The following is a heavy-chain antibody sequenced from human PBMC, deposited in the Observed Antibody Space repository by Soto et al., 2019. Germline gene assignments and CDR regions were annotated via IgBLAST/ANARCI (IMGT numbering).Heavy chain of an antibody. Sequence: VGSLRLSCAASGFTFSSYGMHWVRQAPGKGLEWVAVIWYDGSNKYYADSVKGRFTISRDNSKNTLYLQMNSLRAEDTAVYYCARDRDDYSSSWYSVSSPGHWDQGTL. CDR3: ARDRDDYSSSWYSVSSPGH. CDR1: GFTFSSYG. D-gene: IGHD6-13*01. CDR2: IWYDGSNK. V-gene: IGHV3-33*01. J-gene: IGHJ4*02.